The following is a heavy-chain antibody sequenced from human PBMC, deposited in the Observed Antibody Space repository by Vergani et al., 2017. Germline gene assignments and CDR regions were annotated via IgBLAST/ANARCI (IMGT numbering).Heavy chain of an antibody. CDR3: AGHLDGYSYPDL. Sequence: EVQLVQSGAEVKKPGVSLKIFCKGSGYSFTNYWIVWVRQMPGKGLEWMGIIYPGDSDTRYSLSFQGQVTISADKSISTAYLQWSSLMASDTAVYYCAGHLDGYSYPDLWGRGTLVTVSS. CDR1: GYSFTNYW. D-gene: IGHD5-24*01. V-gene: IGHV5-51*01. CDR2: IYPGDSDT. J-gene: IGHJ2*01.